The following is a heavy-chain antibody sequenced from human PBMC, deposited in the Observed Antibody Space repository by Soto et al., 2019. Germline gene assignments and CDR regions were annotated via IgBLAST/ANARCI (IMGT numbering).Heavy chain of an antibody. CDR3: AKDGAAAGLNWFDP. CDR1: GFTFSSYA. D-gene: IGHD6-13*01. J-gene: IGHJ5*02. CDR2: ISGSGGST. V-gene: IGHV3-23*01. Sequence: AGGSLRLSCAASGFTFSSYAMSWVRQAPGKGLEWVSAISGSGGSTYYADSVKGRFTISRDNSKNTLYLQMNSLRAEDTAVYYCAKDGAAAGLNWFDPWGQGTLVTVSS.